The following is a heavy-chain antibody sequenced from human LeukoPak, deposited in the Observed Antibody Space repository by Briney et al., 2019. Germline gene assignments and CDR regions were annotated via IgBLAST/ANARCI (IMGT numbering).Heavy chain of an antibody. Sequence: ASVKVSCKASGGTFSSYAISWVRQAPGQGLEWMGRIIPILGIANYAQKFQGRVTITADKSTSTAYMELSSLRSEDTAVYYCARGDPYYYDSSGYLPDYWGQGTLVAVSS. CDR3: ARGDPYYYDSSGYLPDY. J-gene: IGHJ4*02. CDR1: GGTFSSYA. V-gene: IGHV1-69*04. CDR2: IIPILGIA. D-gene: IGHD3-22*01.